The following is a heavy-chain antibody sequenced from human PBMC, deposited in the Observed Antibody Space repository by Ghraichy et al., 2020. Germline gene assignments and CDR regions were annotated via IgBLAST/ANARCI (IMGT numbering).Heavy chain of an antibody. Sequence: SQTLSLTCSVSGGSISSSSYYWGWIRQPPGKGLEWIGSIYYSGSTYYNPSLKSRVTISVDTSKNQFSLNLSSVTAADTAVYHCARQYARRSSVSYYGMDVWGQGTTVTVSS. CDR1: GGSISSSSYY. CDR3: ARQYARRSSVSYYGMDV. J-gene: IGHJ6*02. V-gene: IGHV4-39*01. D-gene: IGHD6-19*01. CDR2: IYYSGST.